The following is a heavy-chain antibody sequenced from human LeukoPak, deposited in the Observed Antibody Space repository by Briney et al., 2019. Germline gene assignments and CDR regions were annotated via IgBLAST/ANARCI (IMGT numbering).Heavy chain of an antibody. D-gene: IGHD6-19*01. J-gene: IGHJ5*02. Sequence: GGSLRLSCAASGFTFSSYWMHWVRQAPGKGLVWVSRINSGGSSTSYADSVKGRFTISRDNAKNTLYLQMNSLRAEDTAVYYCAKGREWLVPGWFDPWGQGTLVTVSS. V-gene: IGHV3-74*01. CDR3: AKGREWLVPGWFDP. CDR2: INSGGSST. CDR1: GFTFSSYW.